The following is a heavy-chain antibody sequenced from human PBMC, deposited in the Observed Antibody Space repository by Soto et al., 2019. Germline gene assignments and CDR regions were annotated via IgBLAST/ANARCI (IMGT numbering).Heavy chain of an antibody. CDR3: AREYTAWPLAYGLDV. J-gene: IGHJ6*02. CDR2: ISIRSDI. D-gene: IGHD2-2*02. Sequence: PGGSLRLSCVGSGFTFSTYSINWVRQAPGKGLEWVSSISIRSDIYYADSVKGRFTISRDNAKNSVSLQMNSLRAEDTAVYYCAREYTAWPLAYGLDVWGQGTTVTVSS. CDR1: GFTFSTYS. V-gene: IGHV3-21*01.